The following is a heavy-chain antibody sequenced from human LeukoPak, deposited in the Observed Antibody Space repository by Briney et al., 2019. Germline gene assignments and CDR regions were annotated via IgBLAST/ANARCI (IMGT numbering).Heavy chain of an antibody. CDR2: INHSGST. CDR3: ARGGRTVTRFSEYFQH. Sequence: SETLSLTCAVYGGSFSGYYWSWIRQPPGKGLEWIGEINHSGSTNYNPSLKSRVTISVDRSKNQFSLKLSSVTAADTAVYYCARGGRTVTRFSEYFQHWGQGTLVTVSS. V-gene: IGHV4-34*01. D-gene: IGHD4-17*01. J-gene: IGHJ1*01. CDR1: GGSFSGYY.